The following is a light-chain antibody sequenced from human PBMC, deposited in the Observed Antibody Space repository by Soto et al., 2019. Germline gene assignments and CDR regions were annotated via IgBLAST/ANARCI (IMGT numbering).Light chain of an antibody. J-gene: IGLJ3*02. CDR1: SSDFVSYNY. Sequence: QSALTQPASVSGSPGQSITISCTGTSSDFVSYNYVSWYQQHPGKAPKLLIYDVSNRPSGVSNRFSGSKSGNAASLTISGLQTEDEADYYCSSYTTTTSQGVFGGGTKLTVL. CDR3: SSYTTTTSQGV. V-gene: IGLV2-14*01. CDR2: DVS.